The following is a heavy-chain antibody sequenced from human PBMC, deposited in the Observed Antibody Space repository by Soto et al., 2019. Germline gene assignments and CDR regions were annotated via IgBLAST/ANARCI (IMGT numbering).Heavy chain of an antibody. CDR3: ARDYHCSGGSCPSLY. V-gene: IGHV3-21*01. Sequence: GGSLRLACAASGVTCSSYSMNWVRQAPGKGLEWVSSISSSSRYIYYAESVKGRFTISRDNAKNSLYLQMNSLTAEDTAVYYCARDYHCSGGSCPSLYRGKGPLVTVST. CDR2: ISSSSRYI. D-gene: IGHD2-15*01. J-gene: IGHJ4*02. CDR1: GVTCSSYS.